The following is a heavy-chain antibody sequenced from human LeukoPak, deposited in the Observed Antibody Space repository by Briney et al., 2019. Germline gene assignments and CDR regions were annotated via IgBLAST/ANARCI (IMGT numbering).Heavy chain of an antibody. J-gene: IGHJ4*02. V-gene: IGHV1-8*01. Sequence: ASVKVSCKSSGYTFTDYDINWMRQAAGQGLERLGWLNANTGYAGDARKFQGRVTMTRNTSFNTAYMELNSLRSEETDVYYCPSNVYDFWSCFELYFVYWGQRTLVSVSS. D-gene: IGHD3-3*01. CDR3: PSNVYDFWSCFELYFVY. CDR1: GYTFTDYD. CDR2: LNANTGYA.